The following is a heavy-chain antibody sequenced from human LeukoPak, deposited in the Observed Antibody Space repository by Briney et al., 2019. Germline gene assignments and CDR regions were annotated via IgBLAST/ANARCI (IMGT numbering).Heavy chain of an antibody. J-gene: IGHJ4*02. V-gene: IGHV3-21*01. CDR1: GFTFSSYS. CDR2: ISSSSSYI. D-gene: IGHD1-26*01. CDR3: ARDKSRELPDY. Sequence: GGSLRLSCAASGFTFSSYSMNWVRQAPGKGLEWVSSISSSSSYIYYADSVKGRFTISRDNAKNSLYPQMNSLRAEDTAVYYCARDKSRELPDYWGQGTLVTVSS.